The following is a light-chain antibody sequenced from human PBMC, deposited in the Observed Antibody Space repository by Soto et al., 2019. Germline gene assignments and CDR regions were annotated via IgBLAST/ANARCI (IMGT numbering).Light chain of an antibody. Sequence: AIQMTQSPSSLSASVGDRVTITCRASQGIRNDLGWYQQKPGKAPKLLIYPASSLQSGVPSRFSGSGSGTDFTLTISSLQPADFATYYCLQDYNYPWTFGQGTKVEIK. CDR1: QGIRND. CDR2: PAS. CDR3: LQDYNYPWT. V-gene: IGKV1-6*01. J-gene: IGKJ1*01.